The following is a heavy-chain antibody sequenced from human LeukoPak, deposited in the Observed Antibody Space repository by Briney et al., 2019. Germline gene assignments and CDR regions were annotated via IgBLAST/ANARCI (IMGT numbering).Heavy chain of an antibody. V-gene: IGHV3-53*01. J-gene: IGHJ4*02. CDR3: VRESSGSYFAY. D-gene: IGHD3-10*01. CDR2: IYSGDNT. CDR1: GFTVSGNY. Sequence: GGSLRLSCAASGFTVSGNYMSWVRQAPGKGLEWVSVIYSGDNTYYADSVKGRFTISRDNSKSTLYLQMSSLRAEDTAVYYCVRESSGSYFAYWGQGTLVTVSS.